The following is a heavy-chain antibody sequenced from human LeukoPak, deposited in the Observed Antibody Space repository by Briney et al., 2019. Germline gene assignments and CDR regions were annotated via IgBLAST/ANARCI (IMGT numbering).Heavy chain of an antibody. J-gene: IGHJ4*02. CDR2: IYGGGGT. D-gene: IGHD2-2*01. CDR1: GFTVSSYY. V-gene: IGHV3-66*01. Sequence: PGGSLRLSCAASGFTVSSYYMRWVRQAPGKGLEWVSSIYGGGGTYYADSVKGRFTISRDNSKNTLFLQVNSLRAEDTAVYYCARAAIPTAPFDHWGQGTLVTVSS. CDR3: ARAAIPTAPFDH.